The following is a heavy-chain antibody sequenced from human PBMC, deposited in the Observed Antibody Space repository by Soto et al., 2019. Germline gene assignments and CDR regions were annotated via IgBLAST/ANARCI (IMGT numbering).Heavy chain of an antibody. J-gene: IGHJ4*02. Sequence: QVQLVQSGAEVKKPGASGKVSCKTSGYNFIDYYIHWVRQAPGQGFEWMGIINPSGGAPGIAQKFQGRVTMTRDTSTSTVYMELSGLTSDDTALYFCARNRKAVAGYNFDYWGQGTLVTVSS. CDR1: GYNFIDYY. V-gene: IGHV1-46*01. CDR2: INPSGGAP. D-gene: IGHD6-19*01. CDR3: ARNRKAVAGYNFDY.